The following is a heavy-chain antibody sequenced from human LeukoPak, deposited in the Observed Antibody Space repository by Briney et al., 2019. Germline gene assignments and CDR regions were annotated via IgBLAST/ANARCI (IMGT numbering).Heavy chain of an antibody. CDR1: GFTFSSYA. D-gene: IGHD3-3*01. V-gene: IGHV3-23*01. CDR3: ARVVGSDFWSGYLTEMDAFDI. J-gene: IGHJ3*02. CDR2: ISGSGGST. Sequence: GGSLRLSCAASGFTFSSYAMSWVRQAPGKGLEWVSSISGSGGSTYYVDSVKGRFTISRDNSKNTLFLQMNSLRAEDTAIYYCARVVGSDFWSGYLTEMDAFDIWGQGTMVTVSS.